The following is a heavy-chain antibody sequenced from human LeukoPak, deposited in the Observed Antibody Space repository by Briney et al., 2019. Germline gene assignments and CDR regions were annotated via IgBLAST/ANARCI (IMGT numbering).Heavy chain of an antibody. V-gene: IGHV3-30-3*01. CDR3: ARDPYRDAPDYFDY. CDR2: ISDDGTFT. Sequence: GGSLRLSCAASGFTFSRYAMHWVRQAPGKGLEWVAVISDDGTFTLYGDSVRGRFTISRDSSKNTLYLQMNSPRLEDTAVYYCARDPYRDAPDYFDYWGQGTLVTVSS. J-gene: IGHJ4*02. CDR1: GFTFSRYA.